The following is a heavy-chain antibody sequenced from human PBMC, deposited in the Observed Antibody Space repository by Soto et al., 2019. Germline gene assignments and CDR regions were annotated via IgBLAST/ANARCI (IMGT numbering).Heavy chain of an antibody. D-gene: IGHD6-19*01. CDR1: GFTFSSSG. CDR2: IWNDGSQK. V-gene: IGHV3-33*01. CDR3: ARDNGGGCFDH. J-gene: IGHJ4*02. Sequence: QVHLVESGGGVVQPGRSLRLYCAASGFTFSSSGMHWVRQAPGKGLEWVAVIWNDGSQKYDADSVKGRFTLSRDNSKNTLHLQRNSLRAEDTAVYYCARDNGGGCFDHWGQGILVTVSS.